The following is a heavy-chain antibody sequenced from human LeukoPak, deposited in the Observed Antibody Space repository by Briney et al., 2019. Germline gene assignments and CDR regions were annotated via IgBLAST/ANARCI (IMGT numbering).Heavy chain of an antibody. J-gene: IGHJ4*02. V-gene: IGHV1-69*04. CDR1: GGIFSSYA. CDR2: IIPILGIA. Sequence: SVKVSCKASGGIFSSYAISWVRQAPGQGLEWMGRIIPILGIANYAQKFQGSVTITADKSTSTAYMDLSSLRSEDTAVYYCARDLPPYYFDYWGPGTLVTVSS. CDR3: ARDLPPYYFDY.